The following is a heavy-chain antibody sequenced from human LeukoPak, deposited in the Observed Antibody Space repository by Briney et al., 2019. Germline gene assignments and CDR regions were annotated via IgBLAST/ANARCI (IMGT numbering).Heavy chain of an antibody. CDR1: EGTFSSYA. CDR3: ASLSIAVAEDDY. J-gene: IGHJ4*02. V-gene: IGHV1-69*13. Sequence: ASVKVSCKASEGTFSSYAISWVRQAPGQGLEWMGGIIPIFGTANYAQKFQGRVTITADESTSTACMELSSLRSEDTAVYYCASLSIAVAEDDYWGQGTLVTVSS. CDR2: IIPIFGTA. D-gene: IGHD6-19*01.